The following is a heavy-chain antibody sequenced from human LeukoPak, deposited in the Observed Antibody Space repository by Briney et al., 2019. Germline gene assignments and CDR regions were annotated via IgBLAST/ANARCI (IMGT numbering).Heavy chain of an antibody. CDR2: ISAYNGNT. CDR3: ARDLGPGNIVVVPAAFNDYYYYYGMDV. CDR1: GYTFTGYY. V-gene: IGHV1-18*04. J-gene: IGHJ6*02. D-gene: IGHD2-2*01. Sequence: ASVKVSCRASGYTFTGYYMHWVRQAPGQGLEWMGWISAYNGNTNYAQKLQGRVTMTTDTSTSTAYMELRSLRSDDTAVYYCARDLGPGNIVVVPAAFNDYYYYYGMDVWGQGTTVTVSS.